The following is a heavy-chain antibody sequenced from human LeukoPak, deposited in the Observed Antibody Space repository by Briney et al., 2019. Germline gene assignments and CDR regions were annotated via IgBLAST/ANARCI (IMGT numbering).Heavy chain of an antibody. J-gene: IGHJ4*02. CDR2: FDPEDGET. CDR3: ATERIAYCSGDCYSSSFVPFDY. V-gene: IGHV1-24*01. Sequence: ASVKVSCKVSGYTLTELSMHWVRQAPGKGLEWMGGFDPEDGETIYAQKFQGRVTMTEDTSTDTAYMELSSLRSEDTAVYYCATERIAYCSGDCYSSSFVPFDYWGQGTLVTVSS. D-gene: IGHD2-21*02. CDR1: GYTLTELS.